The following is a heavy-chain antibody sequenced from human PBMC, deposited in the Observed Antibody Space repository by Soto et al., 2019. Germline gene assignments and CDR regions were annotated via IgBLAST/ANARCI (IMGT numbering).Heavy chain of an antibody. CDR3: ARDLYGDYAGYFDY. CDR1: GGSVSSGSYY. D-gene: IGHD4-17*01. V-gene: IGHV4-61*01. J-gene: IGHJ4*02. CDR2: IYYSGST. Sequence: PSETLSLTCTVSGGSVSSGSYYWSWIRQPPGKGLEWIGYIYYSGSTNYNPTLKSRVTISVDTSKNQFSLKLSSVTAADTAVYYCARDLYGDYAGYFDYWGQGTLVTVSS.